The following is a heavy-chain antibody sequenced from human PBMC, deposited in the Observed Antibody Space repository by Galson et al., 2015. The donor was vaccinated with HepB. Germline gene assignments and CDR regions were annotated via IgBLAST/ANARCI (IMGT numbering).Heavy chain of an antibody. D-gene: IGHD3-22*01. CDR3: ARMDSSWFDP. CDR1: GGSISSSSYY. CDR2: IYYSGST. V-gene: IGHV4-39*07. Sequence: ETLSLTCTVSGGSISSSSYYWGWIRQPPGKGLEWIGSIYYSGSTYYNPSLKSRVTISVDTSKNQFSLKLSSVTAADTAVYYCARMDSSWFDPWGQGTLVTVSS. J-gene: IGHJ5*02.